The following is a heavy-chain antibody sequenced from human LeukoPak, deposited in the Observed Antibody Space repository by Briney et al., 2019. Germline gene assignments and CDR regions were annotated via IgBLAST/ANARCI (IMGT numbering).Heavy chain of an antibody. CDR3: ARDYNSGSYVFDY. CDR2: IYYSGST. Sequence: SETLSLTCTVSGGSISNSSYYWGWIRLPPGKGLEWIGSIYYSGSTYYNPSLKSRVTISVDTSKNQFSLKLSSVTAADTAVYYCARDYNSGSYVFDYWGQGTLVTVSS. D-gene: IGHD3-10*01. CDR1: GGSISNSSYY. V-gene: IGHV4-39*07. J-gene: IGHJ4*02.